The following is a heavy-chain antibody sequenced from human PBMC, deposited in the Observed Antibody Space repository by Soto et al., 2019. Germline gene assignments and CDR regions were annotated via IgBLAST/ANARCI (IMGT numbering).Heavy chain of an antibody. J-gene: IGHJ4*02. CDR3: ISHSPEDMIRT. CDR1: GFTFSGSS. D-gene: IGHD2-15*01. CDR2: IRNKANSYAT. Sequence: EVQLVESGGGLVQPGGSLKLSCAASGFTFSGSSVHWVRQASGKGLARIGRIRNKANSYATAYAASVRGRFTISRDDSKNTAFLQMNSLNTEDTAVYYCISHSPEDMIRTWGQGTLVTVSS. V-gene: IGHV3-73*02.